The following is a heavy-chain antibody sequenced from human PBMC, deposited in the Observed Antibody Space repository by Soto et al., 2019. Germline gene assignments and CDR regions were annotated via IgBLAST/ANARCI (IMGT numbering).Heavy chain of an antibody. CDR1: GYSFTSYW. CDR2: IDPSDSYT. D-gene: IGHD6-19*01. Sequence: LGESLKISCKGSGYSFTSYWISWVRQMPGKGLEWMGRIDPSDSYTNYSPSFQGHVTIAADKSISTAYLQWSSLKASDTAMYYCARHDKRAVAGDYWGQGTLVTVSS. CDR3: ARHDKRAVAGDY. J-gene: IGHJ4*02. V-gene: IGHV5-10-1*01.